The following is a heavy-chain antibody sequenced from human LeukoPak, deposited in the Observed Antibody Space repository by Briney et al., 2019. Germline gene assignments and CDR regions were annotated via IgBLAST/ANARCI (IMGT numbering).Heavy chain of an antibody. CDR3: ARSIAVAGTEFDY. J-gene: IGHJ4*02. D-gene: IGHD6-19*01. CDR1: GGSISSSSYY. V-gene: IGHV4-61*01. Sequence: PSETLSLTCTVSGGSISSSSYYWSWIRQPPVKGLEWIGYIYYSGSTNYNPSLKSRVTISVDTSKNQFSLKLSSVTAADTAVYYCARSIAVAGTEFDYWGQGTLVTVSS. CDR2: IYYSGST.